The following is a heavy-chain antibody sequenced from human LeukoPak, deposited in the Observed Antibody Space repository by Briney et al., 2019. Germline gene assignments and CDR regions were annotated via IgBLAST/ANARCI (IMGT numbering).Heavy chain of an antibody. V-gene: IGHV3-33*06. CDR2: IWFDGSVK. J-gene: IGHJ4*02. D-gene: IGHD3-3*01. CDR1: GFTFNTYG. CDR3: AKDTGVQFLEPAF. Sequence: GGSLRLFCAASGFTFNTYGMHWVRQAPGQGLEWVAAIWFDGSVKHYSDAVKGRFTISRDNSLNTLYLQMNSLRVEDTAIYYCAKDTGVQFLEPAFWGQGTLVTVSS.